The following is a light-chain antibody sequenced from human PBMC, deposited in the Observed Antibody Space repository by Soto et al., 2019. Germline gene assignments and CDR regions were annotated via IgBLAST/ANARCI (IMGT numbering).Light chain of an antibody. Sequence: EIVMTQSPATLSLSPGERATLSCRASQSVGSYLAWYQQKPGQAPRRLIYGASSRATGIPARFSGSGSGTDFTLTTCRLEPEEFSVYFCQQYGSAPTTFGQGTKVDIK. CDR3: QQYGSAPTT. CDR2: GAS. J-gene: IGKJ1*01. CDR1: QSVGSY. V-gene: IGKV3-20*01.